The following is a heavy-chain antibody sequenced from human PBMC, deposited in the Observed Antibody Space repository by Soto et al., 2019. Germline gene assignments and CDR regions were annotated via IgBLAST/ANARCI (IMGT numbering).Heavy chain of an antibody. CDR3: ARIERITIFGVVSGYYYGMDV. Sequence: ASVKVSCKVSGYTLTELSMHWVRQAPGKGLEWMGGFDPEDGETIYAQKFQGRVTMTADTSTGTAYMELSSLRSEDTAAYYCARIERITIFGVVSGYYYGMDVWGQGTTVTVSS. D-gene: IGHD3-3*01. V-gene: IGHV1-24*01. CDR2: FDPEDGET. J-gene: IGHJ6*02. CDR1: GYTLTELS.